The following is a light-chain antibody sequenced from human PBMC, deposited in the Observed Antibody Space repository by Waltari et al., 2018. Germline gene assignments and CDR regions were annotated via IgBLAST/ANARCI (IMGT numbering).Light chain of an antibody. CDR3: QKYERLPAT. V-gene: IGKV3-20*01. Sequence: EIVLTQSPGTLSLSPGERATLSCRASQSVGRSLVGYQQKPGQAPRLLSYHASTRATGIPDRFSGSGSGTDFSLTISRLEPEDFAVYYCQKYERLPATFGQGTKVEIK. J-gene: IGKJ1*01. CDR2: HAS. CDR1: QSVGRS.